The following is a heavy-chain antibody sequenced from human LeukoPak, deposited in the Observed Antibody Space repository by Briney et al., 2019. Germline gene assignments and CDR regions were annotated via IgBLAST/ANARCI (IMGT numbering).Heavy chain of an antibody. CDR2: ISSSSSYI. Sequence: GGSLRISCAASGFTFSSYAMSWVRQAPGKGLEWVSSISSSSSYIYYADSVKGRFTISRDNAKNSLYLQMNSLRAEDTAVYYCAGIAGAIGFNHAFDVWGQGTMVTVSS. J-gene: IGHJ3*01. V-gene: IGHV3-21*01. CDR3: AGIAGAIGFNHAFDV. CDR1: GFTFSSYA. D-gene: IGHD1-26*01.